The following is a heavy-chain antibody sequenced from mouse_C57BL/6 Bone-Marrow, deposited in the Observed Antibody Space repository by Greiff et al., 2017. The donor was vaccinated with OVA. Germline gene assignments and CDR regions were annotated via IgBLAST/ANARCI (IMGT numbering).Heavy chain of an antibody. CDR3: RKSWFAC. CDR2: IYPRRGNP. V-gene: IGHV1-81*01. CDR1: GYTFTSYG. Sequence: QVQLQQSGAELARPGASVKLSCKVSGYTFTSYGISWVKQRTGQGLEWIGEIYPRRGNPYYNEKFKGKATLTADKSSSTAYMELRSLTSEYSAVYFCRKSWFACWGQGTVVTVSA. J-gene: IGHJ3*01.